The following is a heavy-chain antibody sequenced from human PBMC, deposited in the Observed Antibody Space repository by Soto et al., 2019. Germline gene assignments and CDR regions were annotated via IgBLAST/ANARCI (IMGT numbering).Heavy chain of an antibody. D-gene: IGHD2-15*01. V-gene: IGHV4-34*01. CDR1: GGSFSGYY. CDR2: INHSGST. J-gene: IGHJ4*02. Sequence: SETLSLTCAVYGGSFSGYYWSWIRQPPGKGLEWIGEINHSGSTNYNPSLKSRVTISVDTSKNQFSLKLSSVTAADTAVYYCAREVVVVAAKGPSDYWGQGTLVTVSS. CDR3: AREVVVVAAKGPSDY.